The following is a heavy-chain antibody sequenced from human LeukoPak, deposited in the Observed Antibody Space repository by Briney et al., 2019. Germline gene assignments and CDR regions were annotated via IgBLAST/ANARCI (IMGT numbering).Heavy chain of an antibody. J-gene: IGHJ6*02. V-gene: IGHV4-59*12. Sequence: SETLSLTCTVSAGSISSYYWSWIRQPPGKGLAWIGYIYYSGSTNYNPSLKSRVTISVDKSKNQFSLKLSSVTAADTAVYYCARVLELRSYYYGMDVWGQGTTVTVSS. D-gene: IGHD3-10*01. CDR3: ARVLELRSYYYGMDV. CDR1: AGSISSYY. CDR2: IYYSGST.